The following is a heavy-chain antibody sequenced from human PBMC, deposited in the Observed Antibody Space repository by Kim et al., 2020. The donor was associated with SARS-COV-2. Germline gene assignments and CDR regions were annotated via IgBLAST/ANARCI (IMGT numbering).Heavy chain of an antibody. Sequence: TNYAQKFQGWVTMTRDTSISTAYMELSRLRSDDTAVYYCARDRLDIWFGDWGQGTLVTVSS. V-gene: IGHV1-2*04. J-gene: IGHJ4*02. CDR2: T. D-gene: IGHD3-10*01. CDR3: ARDRLDIWFGD.